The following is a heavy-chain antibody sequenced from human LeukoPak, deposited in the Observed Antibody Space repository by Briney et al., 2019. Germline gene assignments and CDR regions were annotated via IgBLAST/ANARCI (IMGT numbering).Heavy chain of an antibody. Sequence: ASVKVSCKASVYTFTSNYIHWGRHPPGQGLEWMGIIHPSGGNTNYAQKFQGRVAMTRDTSTSTVYMELSSLRSEDTAIYYCASDSSSTRCQGPVFDNWGQGTLVTVSS. J-gene: IGHJ4*02. CDR2: IHPSGGNT. V-gene: IGHV1-46*01. CDR3: ASDSSSTRCQGPVFDN. D-gene: IGHD2-2*01. CDR1: VYTFTSNY.